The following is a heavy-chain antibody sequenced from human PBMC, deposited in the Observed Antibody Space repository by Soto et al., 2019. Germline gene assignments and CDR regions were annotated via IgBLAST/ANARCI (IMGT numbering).Heavy chain of an antibody. Sequence: SETLSLTCTVSGDSIGGVGYWSWIRQFPGRGLEWIGRISSSGSTYYNPALNNRISLSLDTSQNQFSLKLLSVTAADTAIYYCARSGVTGIVIPSHWFDPWGQGTLVTVSS. CDR1: GDSIGGVGY. D-gene: IGHD2-21*02. J-gene: IGHJ5*02. V-gene: IGHV4-31*03. CDR2: ISSSGST. CDR3: ARSGVTGIVIPSHWFDP.